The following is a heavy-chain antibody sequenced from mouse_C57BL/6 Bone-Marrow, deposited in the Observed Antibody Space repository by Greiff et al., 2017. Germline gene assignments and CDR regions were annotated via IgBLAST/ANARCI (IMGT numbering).Heavy chain of an antibody. CDR1: GYTFTDDY. J-gene: IGHJ2*01. Sequence: VKLQESGPELVKPGASVKISCKASGYTFTDDYINWVKQRPGQGLEWIGWIFPGSGSTYYNEKFKGNAILTVNQSSSTAYMLLSSLNSEDSAVYFCARSSYGYNLYYMDYWGQGTTLTVSS. CDR3: ARSSYGYNLYYMDY. D-gene: IGHD2-9*01. CDR2: IFPGSGST. V-gene: IGHV1-75*01.